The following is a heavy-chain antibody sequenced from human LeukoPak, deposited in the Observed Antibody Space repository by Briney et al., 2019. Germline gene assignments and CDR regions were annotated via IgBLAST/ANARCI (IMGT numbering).Heavy chain of an antibody. CDR3: AITPTSSGGDCGWVFDY. J-gene: IGHJ4*02. CDR1: GGSISSSSYY. D-gene: IGHD2-21*02. CDR2: IYYSGST. Sequence: SETLSLTYTVSGGSISSSSYYWGWIRQPPGKGQEWIGSIYYSGSTYYNPSLNSRVTISVDTSKNQFSLKLTSVTAADTAVYYCAITPTSSGGDCGWVFDYWRQRTQVTVSS. V-gene: IGHV4-39*01.